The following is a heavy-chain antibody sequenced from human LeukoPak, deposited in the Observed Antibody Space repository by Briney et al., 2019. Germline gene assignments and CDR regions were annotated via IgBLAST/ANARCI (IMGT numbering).Heavy chain of an antibody. V-gene: IGHV3-21*01. Sequence: GGSLRLSCAASGFTFSSYSMNWVRQAPGKGLEWVSSISSSSSYIYYADSVKGRFTISEDNAKKSLYLQMNSLRAEDTAEYYCARVVNPYNPGRYFDYWGQGTLVTVSS. CDR1: GFTFSSYS. D-gene: IGHD1-1*01. CDR2: ISSSSSYI. J-gene: IGHJ4*02. CDR3: ARVVNPYNPGRYFDY.